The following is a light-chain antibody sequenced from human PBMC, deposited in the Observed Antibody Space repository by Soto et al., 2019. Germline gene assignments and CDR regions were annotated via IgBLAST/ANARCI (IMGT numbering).Light chain of an antibody. J-gene: IGLJ2*01. Sequence: QSVLTQPPSASGTPGQRVTISCSGSSSNIGSNYAYWYQQLPGTAPKLLIYRNNQRPSGVPDRFSGSKSGTSASLAISGLRSEDEADYYCAAWDDSLSGPRVVFGGGTKLTVL. V-gene: IGLV1-47*01. CDR1: SSNIGSNY. CDR3: AAWDDSLSGPRVV. CDR2: RNN.